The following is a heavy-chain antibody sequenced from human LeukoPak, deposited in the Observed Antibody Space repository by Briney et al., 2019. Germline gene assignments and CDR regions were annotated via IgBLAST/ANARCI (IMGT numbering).Heavy chain of an antibody. CDR2: IRTYVGNEKT. J-gene: IGHJ6*02. CDR1: EFNFNYVW. CDR3: TTERNWELLRPYGMNI. V-gene: IGHV3-15*01. D-gene: IGHD7-27*01. Sequence: GGSLRLSCVASEFNFNYVWMNWVRQAPGKGLEWVGRIRTYVGNEKTDYAAPVKGRFTISRDDSKATLYLRMNNLKNEDSAVYYCTTERNWELLRPYGMNIWGQGTTVTVAS.